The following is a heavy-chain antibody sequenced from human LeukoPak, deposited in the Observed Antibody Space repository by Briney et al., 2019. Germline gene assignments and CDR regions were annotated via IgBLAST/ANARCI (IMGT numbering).Heavy chain of an antibody. CDR1: GGSISSSSYY. V-gene: IGHV4-61*05. Sequence: SETLSLTCTVSGGSISSSSYYWGWIRQPPGKGLEWIGYIYYSGSTNYNPSLKSRVTISVDTSKNQFSLKLSSVTAADTAVYYCARHSSGSLYYFDYWGQGTLVTVSS. CDR2: IYYSGST. J-gene: IGHJ4*02. D-gene: IGHD3-22*01. CDR3: ARHSSGSLYYFDY.